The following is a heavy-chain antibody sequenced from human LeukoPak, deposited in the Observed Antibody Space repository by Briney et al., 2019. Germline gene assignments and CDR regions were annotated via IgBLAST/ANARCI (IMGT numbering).Heavy chain of an antibody. J-gene: IGHJ3*02. D-gene: IGHD4-11*01. Sequence: ASVKVSCKASGYTFTGYYMHWVRQAPGQGLEWMGWINPNSGGTNYAQEFQGRVTMTRDTSISTAYMELSRLRSDDTAVYYCARDNDYSNFQNAFDIWGQGTMVTVSS. CDR1: GYTFTGYY. CDR3: ARDNDYSNFQNAFDI. V-gene: IGHV1-2*02. CDR2: INPNSGGT.